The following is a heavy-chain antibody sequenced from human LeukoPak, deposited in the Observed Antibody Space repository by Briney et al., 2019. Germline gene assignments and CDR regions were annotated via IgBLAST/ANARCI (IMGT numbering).Heavy chain of an antibody. Sequence: GESLKISCKSSGYSFTNYWIGWVRRMPGKGLEWMGIIYPGDSDTRYSPSFQGQVTISADKSISTAYLQWSSLKASDTAMYYCARHPDYYGSGSYPRAFDYWGQGTLVTVSS. V-gene: IGHV5-51*01. J-gene: IGHJ4*02. CDR2: IYPGDSDT. CDR1: GYSFTNYW. D-gene: IGHD3-10*01. CDR3: ARHPDYYGSGSYPRAFDY.